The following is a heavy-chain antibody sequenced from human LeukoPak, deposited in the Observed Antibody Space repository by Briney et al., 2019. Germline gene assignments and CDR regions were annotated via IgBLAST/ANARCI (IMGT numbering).Heavy chain of an antibody. D-gene: IGHD3-10*01. J-gene: IGHJ5*02. Sequence: ASVKVSCKVSGYTLSELSMHWVRQAPGKGLEWMGGFDLEDGETIYVQKFQGRVTMTEDTSTDTAYMELSSLRSDDTAVYYCAKVRGSGSYFTCWFDPWGQGTLVTVSS. CDR2: FDLEDGET. CDR3: AKVRGSGSYFTCWFDP. V-gene: IGHV1-24*01. CDR1: GYTLSELS.